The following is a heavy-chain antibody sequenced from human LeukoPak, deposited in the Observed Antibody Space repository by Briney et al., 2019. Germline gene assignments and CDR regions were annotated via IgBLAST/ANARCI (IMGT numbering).Heavy chain of an antibody. J-gene: IGHJ4*02. CDR1: GFTFDDYA. CDR2: ISWNSVSI. V-gene: IGHV3-9*01. D-gene: IGHD6-19*01. CDR3: ARGSYGSGWYRYDY. Sequence: PGRSLRLSCAASGFTFDDYAMHWVRQAPGKGLEWVSGISWNSVSIGYAVSVKGRFTISRDNAKNSLYLQMNSLRAEDTAVYYCARGSYGSGWYRYDYWGQGTLVTVSS.